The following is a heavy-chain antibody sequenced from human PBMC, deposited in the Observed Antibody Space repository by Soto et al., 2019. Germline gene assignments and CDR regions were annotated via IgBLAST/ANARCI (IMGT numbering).Heavy chain of an antibody. CDR3: ASPNSKRYFDWFDEERWAFDI. CDR1: GFTFSSYA. V-gene: IGHV3-23*01. D-gene: IGHD3-9*01. Sequence: GGSLRLSCAASGFTFSSYAMSWVRQAPGKGLEWVSAISGSGGSTYYADSVKGRFTISRDNSKNTLYLQMNSLRAEDTAVYYCASPNSKRYFDWFDEERWAFDIWGQGTMVTVSS. J-gene: IGHJ3*02. CDR2: ISGSGGST.